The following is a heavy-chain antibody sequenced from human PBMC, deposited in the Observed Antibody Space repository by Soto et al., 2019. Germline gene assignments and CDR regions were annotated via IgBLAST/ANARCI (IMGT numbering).Heavy chain of an antibody. D-gene: IGHD1-1*01. J-gene: IGHJ4*02. Sequence: QVHLVQSGAEVKKPGASVKVSCKASGYTFTSYGITWVRQAPGQGLEWMGWISAHNGNTDYAQKLQGRVIVNRDTSTSTAYMALRSPISDDTAVYYCARGRYGDYWGQGALVTVSS. CDR3: ARGRYGDY. CDR1: GYTFTSYG. CDR2: ISAHNGNT. V-gene: IGHV1-18*01.